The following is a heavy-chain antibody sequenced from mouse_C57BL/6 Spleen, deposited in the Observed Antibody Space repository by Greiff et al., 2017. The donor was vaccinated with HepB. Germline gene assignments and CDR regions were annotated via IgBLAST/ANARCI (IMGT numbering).Heavy chain of an antibody. Sequence: VQLQQSGPELVKPGASVKISCKASGYAFSSSWMNWVKQRPGKGLEWIGRIYPGDGDTNYNGKFKGKATLTADKSSSTAYMQLSSLTSEDSAVYFCARSRITTVVTSFDYWGQGTTLTVSS. V-gene: IGHV1-82*01. CDR2: IYPGDGDT. D-gene: IGHD1-1*01. CDR1: GYAFSSSW. CDR3: ARSRITTVVTSFDY. J-gene: IGHJ2*01.